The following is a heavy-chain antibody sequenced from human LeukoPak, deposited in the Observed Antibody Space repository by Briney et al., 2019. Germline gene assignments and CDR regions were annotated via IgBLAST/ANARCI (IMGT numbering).Heavy chain of an antibody. CDR3: ARDKAHLAAAGFIDY. Sequence: GGSLRLSCVASGFTLSSYWMSWVRQAPGKGLEWVANIKQDGSEKYYVDSVMGRFTVSRDNAKNSLYLQMNSLRAEDTAVYYCARDKAHLAAAGFIDYWGQGTLVTVSS. CDR1: GFTLSSYW. J-gene: IGHJ4*02. CDR2: IKQDGSEK. D-gene: IGHD6-13*01. V-gene: IGHV3-7*01.